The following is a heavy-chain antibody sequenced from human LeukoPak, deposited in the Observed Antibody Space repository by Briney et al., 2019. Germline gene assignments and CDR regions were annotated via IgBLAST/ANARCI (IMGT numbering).Heavy chain of an antibody. D-gene: IGHD3-3*01. CDR1: GGSISSGSYY. J-gene: IGHJ5*02. Sequence: SQTLSLTCTVSGGSISSGSYYWSWIRQPAGKGLEWIGRIYTSGSTKYSPSLKSRVTMSVDTSKNQFSLRLNSLTTADTAVYYCARAPYYDIWSGYSDNYFDPWGQGTLVTVSS. CDR2: IYTSGST. V-gene: IGHV4-61*02. CDR3: ARAPYYDIWSGYSDNYFDP.